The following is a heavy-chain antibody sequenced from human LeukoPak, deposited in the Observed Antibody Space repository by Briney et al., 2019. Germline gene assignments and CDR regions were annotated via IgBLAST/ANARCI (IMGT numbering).Heavy chain of an antibody. CDR3: ASLLPNVVY. D-gene: IGHD2-15*01. CDR1: GGSISSGGYS. CDR2: IYHSGST. J-gene: IGHJ4*02. V-gene: IGHV4-30-2*01. Sequence: SQTLSLTCAVSGGSISSGGYSWSWIWQPPGKGLEWIGYIYHSGSTYYNPSLKSRVTISVDRSKNQFSLKLSSVTAADTAVYYCASLLPNVVYWGQGTLVTVSS.